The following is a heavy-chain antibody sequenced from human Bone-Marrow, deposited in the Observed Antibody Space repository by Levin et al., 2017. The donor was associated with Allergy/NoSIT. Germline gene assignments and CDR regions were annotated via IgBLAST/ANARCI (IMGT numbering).Heavy chain of an antibody. CDR1: GFTFSSYA. CDR3: AKDVQTDSSGYRFDY. V-gene: IGHV3-23*01. CDR2: ISGSGGST. J-gene: IGHJ4*02. D-gene: IGHD3-22*01. Sequence: GESLKISCAASGFTFSSYAMSWVRQAPGKGLEWVSAISGSGGSTYYADSVKGRFTISRDNSKNTLYLQMNSLRAEDTAVYYCAKDVQTDSSGYRFDYWGQGTLVTVSS.